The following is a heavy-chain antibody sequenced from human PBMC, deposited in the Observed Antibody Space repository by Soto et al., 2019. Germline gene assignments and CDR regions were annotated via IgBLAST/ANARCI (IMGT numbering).Heavy chain of an antibody. CDR2: IYYSGST. V-gene: IGHV4-59*01. CDR1: GGSISSYY. Sequence: SETLSLTCTVSGGSISSYYWSWIRQPPGKGLEWIGYIYYSGSTNYNPSLKSRVTISVDTSKNQFSLKLSSVTAADTAVYYCAREVAFGDSGGYWSQRGFDLWGRGTLVTVSS. CDR3: AREVAFGDSGGYWSQRGFDL. D-gene: IGHD3-22*01. J-gene: IGHJ2*01.